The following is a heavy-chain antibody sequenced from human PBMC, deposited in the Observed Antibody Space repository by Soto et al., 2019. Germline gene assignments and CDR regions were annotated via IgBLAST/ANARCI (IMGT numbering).Heavy chain of an antibody. V-gene: IGHV4-4*02. Sequence: SSETLSLACSVSGGSISSSNWLSWVRQPPGKGLEWIGEIYHSGSTNYNPSLKSRVTISVDKSKNQFSLKLSSVTAADTAVYYCASRARLWFGELSWFDPWGQGTLVTVSS. CDR3: ASRARLWFGELSWFDP. J-gene: IGHJ5*02. CDR1: GGSISSSNW. D-gene: IGHD3-10*01. CDR2: IYHSGST.